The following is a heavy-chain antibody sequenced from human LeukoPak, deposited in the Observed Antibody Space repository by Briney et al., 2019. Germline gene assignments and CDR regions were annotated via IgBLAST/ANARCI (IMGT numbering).Heavy chain of an antibody. D-gene: IGHD5-24*01. J-gene: IGHJ4*02. CDR1: GYTFTGYY. Sequence: GASVKVSCKASGYTFTGYYMHWVRQAPGQGLEWMGWINPNSGGTNYAQKFQGRVTMTRDTSISTAYMELSRLRSEDTAVYYCARDGQMATMEGYFDYWGQGTLVTVSS. V-gene: IGHV1-2*02. CDR3: ARDGQMATMEGYFDY. CDR2: INPNSGGT.